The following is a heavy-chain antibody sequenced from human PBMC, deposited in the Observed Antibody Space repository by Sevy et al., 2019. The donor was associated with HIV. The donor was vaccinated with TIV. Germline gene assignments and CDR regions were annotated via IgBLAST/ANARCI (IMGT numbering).Heavy chain of an antibody. CDR3: TTAPFFSF. CDR2: IKSKTDGGTV. J-gene: IGHJ4*02. CDR1: GFNFNNAW. V-gene: IGHV3-15*01. D-gene: IGHD2-15*01. Sequence: GGSLRLSCVASGFNFNNAWMSWVRQTPTKGLEWVGRIKSKTDGGTVDYAAPVKGRFTISRDESKNTLYLQMNSLETEDTAMYYCTTAPFFSFWGQGALVTVSS.